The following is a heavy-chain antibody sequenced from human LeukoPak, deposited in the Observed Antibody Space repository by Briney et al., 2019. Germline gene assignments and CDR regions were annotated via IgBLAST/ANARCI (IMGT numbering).Heavy chain of an antibody. Sequence: PSETLSLTCTVSGGSISSYYWSWIRQSPVKGLEWIGYIFPSGSAFYNPSLESRVTISLDTSENQSSLTLSSVTAADTAVYYCARRNHYFYYMDVWGKGTTVTVSS. V-gene: IGHV4-4*09. CDR2: IFPSGSA. CDR1: GGSISSYY. J-gene: IGHJ6*03. CDR3: ARRNHYFYYMDV.